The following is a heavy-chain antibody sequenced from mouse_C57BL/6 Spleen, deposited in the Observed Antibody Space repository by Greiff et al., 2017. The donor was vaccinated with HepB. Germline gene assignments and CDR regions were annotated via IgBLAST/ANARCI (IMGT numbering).Heavy chain of an antibody. CDR1: GFNIKNTY. CDR3: AKGALYYGSSYRDFDY. Sequence: VQLKESVAELVRPGASVKLSCTASGFNIKNTYMHWVKQRPEQGLEWIGRIDPANGNTKYAPKFQGKATITADTSSNTAYLQRSSLTSEDTAIYYCAKGALYYGSSYRDFDYWGQGTTLTVSS. CDR2: IDPANGNT. J-gene: IGHJ2*01. D-gene: IGHD1-1*01. V-gene: IGHV14-3*01.